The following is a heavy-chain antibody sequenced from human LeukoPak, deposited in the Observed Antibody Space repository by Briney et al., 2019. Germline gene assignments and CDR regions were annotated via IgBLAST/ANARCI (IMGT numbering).Heavy chain of an antibody. D-gene: IGHD3-3*01. Sequence: QTGGSLRLSCAASAFTFNTYAMSWVRQAPGKGLEWVSGISGSGTGTYYADSVKGRFTISRDNSKNTLYLQMNSLRAEDTAVYYCAKGQGGDFWSGSAYFDWGQGTLVTVSS. J-gene: IGHJ4*02. CDR1: AFTFNTYA. V-gene: IGHV3-23*01. CDR3: AKGQGGDFWSGSAYFD. CDR2: ISGSGTGT.